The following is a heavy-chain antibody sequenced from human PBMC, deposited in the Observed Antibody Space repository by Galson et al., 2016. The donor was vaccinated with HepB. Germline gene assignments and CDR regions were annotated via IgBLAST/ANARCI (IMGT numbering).Heavy chain of an antibody. V-gene: IGHV3-74*01. CDR3: AKERLVQRIFDH. Sequence: SLRLSCAASGFTYSPYWMHWVRQAPGKGLLWVSRIDSDGSRTDYADSVQGRFTISRDNSNNTLYLQMNGLRAEDTAVYYCAKERLVQRIFDHWGQGTLLTVSS. D-gene: IGHD1/OR15-1a*01. J-gene: IGHJ4*02. CDR2: IDSDGSRT. CDR1: GFTYSPYW.